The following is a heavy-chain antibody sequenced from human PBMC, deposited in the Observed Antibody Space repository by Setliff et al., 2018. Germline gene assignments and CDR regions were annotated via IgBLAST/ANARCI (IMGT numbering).Heavy chain of an antibody. Sequence: SVKVSCKASGGTFRTDGFNWVRQAPGQGLEWMGRIIPVFGTAKYVQKFQDRITMTADESATTAYMELTSLRSEDTAVYYCARALGGISAAGNNWLDSWGQGTLVTVSS. V-gene: IGHV1-69*13. CDR2: IIPVFGTA. CDR1: GGTFRTDG. CDR3: ARALGGISAAGNNWLDS. J-gene: IGHJ5*01. D-gene: IGHD6-13*01.